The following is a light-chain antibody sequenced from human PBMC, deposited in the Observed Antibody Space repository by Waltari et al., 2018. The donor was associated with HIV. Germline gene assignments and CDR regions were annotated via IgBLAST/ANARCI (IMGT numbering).Light chain of an antibody. CDR3: QQSYSSLALT. J-gene: IGKJ4*01. CDR2: AAS. CDR1: QSISTF. Sequence: DIQMTQSPSSLAASVGDSVTITCRASQSISTFLNWYQHKPGKAPKLLIYAASTLQSGVPSRFSGSGSGTDFSLTISSLRPEDFATYYCQQSYSSLALTFGGGTQVDI. V-gene: IGKV1-39*01.